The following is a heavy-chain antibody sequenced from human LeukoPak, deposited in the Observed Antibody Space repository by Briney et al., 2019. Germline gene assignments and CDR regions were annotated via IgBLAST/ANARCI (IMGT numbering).Heavy chain of an antibody. V-gene: IGHV3-48*01. CDR3: ARDRPISNVVPAAPLDV. CDR1: EFTFSSYS. CDR2: ISSSSSTI. Sequence: GGSLRLSCAASEFTFSSYSMKWVRQAPGQGREGVSYISSSSSTIYYADSVKGRFTISRDNAKNSLYLQMNSLRAEDTAVYYCARDRPISNVVPAAPLDVWGKGTTVTVSS. J-gene: IGHJ6*04. D-gene: IGHD2-2*01.